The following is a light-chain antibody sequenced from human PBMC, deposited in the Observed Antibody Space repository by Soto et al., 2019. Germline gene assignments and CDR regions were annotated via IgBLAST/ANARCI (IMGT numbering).Light chain of an antibody. V-gene: IGKV3-15*01. Sequence: EIVLTRSPGTLSLSPGERATLSCRASQSVSSSYLAWYQQKPGQAPRLLIYGASTRATGIPARFSGSGSGTEFTLTISSLQSEDFAVYYCQQYNTWPRTFGQGTKVDIK. CDR3: QQYNTWPRT. CDR2: GAS. J-gene: IGKJ1*01. CDR1: QSVSSSY.